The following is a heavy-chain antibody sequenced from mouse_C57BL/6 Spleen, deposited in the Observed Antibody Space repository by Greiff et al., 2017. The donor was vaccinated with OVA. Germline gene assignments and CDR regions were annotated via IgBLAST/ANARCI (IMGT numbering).Heavy chain of an antibody. D-gene: IGHD2-3*01. CDR3: ARNLLYDGYYLRGFDY. Sequence: VQLQQSGPELVKPGASVKISCKASGYTFTDYYMNWVKQSHGKSLEWIGDINPNNGGTSYNQKFKGKATLTVDKSSSTAYMELRSLTSEDSAVYYCARNLLYDGYYLRGFDYWGQGTTLTVSS. V-gene: IGHV1-26*01. J-gene: IGHJ2*01. CDR1: GYTFTDYY. CDR2: INPNNGGT.